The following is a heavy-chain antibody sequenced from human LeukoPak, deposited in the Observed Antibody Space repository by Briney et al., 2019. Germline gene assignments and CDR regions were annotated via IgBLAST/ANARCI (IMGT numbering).Heavy chain of an antibody. D-gene: IGHD3-3*01. J-gene: IGHJ4*02. CDR1: GFTFDDYG. Sequence: GGSLRLSCAASGFTFDDYGMSWVRQAPGKGLECVSGINWNGGSTGYADSVKGRFTISRDNAKNSLYLQMNSLRAEDTALYYCARDPVSPYYDFWSGPYYFDYWGQGTLVTVSS. CDR2: INWNGGST. CDR3: ARDPVSPYYDFWSGPYYFDY. V-gene: IGHV3-20*04.